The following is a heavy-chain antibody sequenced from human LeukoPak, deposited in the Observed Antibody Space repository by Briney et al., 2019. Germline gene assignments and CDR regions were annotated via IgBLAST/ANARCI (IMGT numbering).Heavy chain of an antibody. V-gene: IGHV3-33*01. CDR3: ARDSCGGDCYPYTFDY. CDR1: GFTFSSYG. Sequence: SGGSLRLSCAASGFTFSSYGMHWVRQAPGKGLEWVAIIWYDGTNKYYAASVKGRLTISRDNSKNTLYLQMNSLRAEDTAVYYCARDSCGGDCYPYTFDYWGQGTLVTVSS. D-gene: IGHD2-21*02. J-gene: IGHJ4*02. CDR2: IWYDGTNK.